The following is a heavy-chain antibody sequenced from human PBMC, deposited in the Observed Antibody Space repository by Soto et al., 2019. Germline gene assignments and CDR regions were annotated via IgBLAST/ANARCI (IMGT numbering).Heavy chain of an antibody. V-gene: IGHV3-11*01. J-gene: IGHJ6*02. CDR3: ARDLFYGMDV. Sequence: LRLSCAASGFTFSGYFLNWIRQAPGKGLEWVSYISSSGSDIYYADSVKGRFTISRDNAQNSLYLQMNSLRAEDTAVDYCARDLFYGMDVWGQGTTVTVSS. CDR2: ISSSGSDI. CDR1: GFTFSGYF.